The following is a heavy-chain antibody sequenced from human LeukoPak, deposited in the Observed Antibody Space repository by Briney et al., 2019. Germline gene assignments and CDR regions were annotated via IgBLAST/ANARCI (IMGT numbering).Heavy chain of an antibody. Sequence: GGSLTLSCAASGFTFSDHWMSWVRQGPGKGLEWVADIKKDGSEKNEVDSAKGRFTISRDNAKNSLYLQMNSLRAEDTAVYYCARGPSYGARCDYLDYWGQGALVTVSS. CDR3: ARGPSYGARCDYLDY. CDR1: GFTFSDHW. CDR2: IKKDGSEK. V-gene: IGHV3-7*01. J-gene: IGHJ4*02. D-gene: IGHD3-10*01.